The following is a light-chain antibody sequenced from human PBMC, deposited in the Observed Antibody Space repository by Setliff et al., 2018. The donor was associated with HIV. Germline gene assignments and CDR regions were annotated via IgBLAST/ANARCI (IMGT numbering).Light chain of an antibody. J-gene: IGLJ1*01. Sequence: QSALTQPASVSGSPGQSVTISCTRTSSDVGTYNLVSWYQQHPGKAPKLMIYEVSKRPSGVSNRFSGSKSGNTASLTISGLQAEDEADYYCCSYAGSYVFGTGTKVTV. CDR3: CSYAGSYV. CDR1: SSDVGTYNL. CDR2: EVS. V-gene: IGLV2-23*02.